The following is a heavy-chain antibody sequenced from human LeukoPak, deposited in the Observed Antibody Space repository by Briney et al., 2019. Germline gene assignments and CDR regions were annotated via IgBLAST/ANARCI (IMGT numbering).Heavy chain of an antibody. CDR2: IYYSGST. V-gene: IGHV4-39*07. D-gene: IGHD6-13*01. CDR1: GGSISSSSYY. Sequence: SETLSLTCTVSGGSISSSSYYWGWIRQPPGKGLEWIGSIYYSGSTYYNPSLKSRVTISIDTSKNQFSLKLNSVTAADTAVYYCARVVAAAGNNWFDPWGQGTLVTVSS. CDR3: ARVVAAAGNNWFDP. J-gene: IGHJ5*02.